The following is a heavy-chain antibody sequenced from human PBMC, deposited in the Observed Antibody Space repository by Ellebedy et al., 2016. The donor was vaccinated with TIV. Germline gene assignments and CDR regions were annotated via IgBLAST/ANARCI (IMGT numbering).Heavy chain of an antibody. CDR3: ARVLEQWLVLDY. CDR1: GFTFSSYW. CDR2: IKQDGSEK. Sequence: GESLKISXAASGFTFSSYWMSWVRQAPGKGLEWVANIKQDGSEKYYVDSVKGRFTISRDNSKNTLYLQMNSLRAEDTAVYYCARVLEQWLVLDYWGQGTLVTVSS. J-gene: IGHJ4*02. V-gene: IGHV3-7*01. D-gene: IGHD6-19*01.